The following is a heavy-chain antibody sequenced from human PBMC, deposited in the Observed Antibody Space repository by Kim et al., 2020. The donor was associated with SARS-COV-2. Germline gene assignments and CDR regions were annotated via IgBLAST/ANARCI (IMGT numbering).Heavy chain of an antibody. CDR3: AREYSSGYYPFDY. V-gene: IGHV1-69*04. D-gene: IGHD3-22*01. J-gene: IGHJ4*02. Sequence: YGQKFTGRVTITADKSTSTAYMELSSLRSEDTAVYYCAREYSSGYYPFDYWGQGTLVTVSS.